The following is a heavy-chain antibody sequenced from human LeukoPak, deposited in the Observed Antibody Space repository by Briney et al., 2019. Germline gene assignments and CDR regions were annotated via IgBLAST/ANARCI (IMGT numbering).Heavy chain of an antibody. Sequence: ASVKVSCKASGYNLNTYHMHWVRQAPGQGLEWMGIITSTGTTTICAQRFQGRVTMTRDTSTSTVYMDLSSLRSDDTAVYYCATEYVRTHYFDWWGQGTLVTVSS. J-gene: IGHJ4*02. V-gene: IGHV1-46*02. D-gene: IGHD3-16*01. CDR3: ATEYVRTHYFDW. CDR1: GYNLNTYH. CDR2: ITSTGTTT.